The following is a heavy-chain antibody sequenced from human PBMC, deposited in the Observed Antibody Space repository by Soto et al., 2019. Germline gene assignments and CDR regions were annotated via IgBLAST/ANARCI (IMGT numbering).Heavy chain of an antibody. V-gene: IGHV1-2*04. D-gene: IGHD2-2*01. CDR2: INPNSGCT. Sequence: AAKVSCNAYGYTFTGYCMTSVRQAPGQALEWMGWINPNSGCTNYAQKFQGWFTMTRDTSKKQVSLKLSSVSAPDTARYFCAGYCSSSICPEDHYFALEVWGQGITVTVSS. CDR3: AGYCSSSICPEDHYFALEV. J-gene: IGHJ6*02. CDR1: GYTFTGYC.